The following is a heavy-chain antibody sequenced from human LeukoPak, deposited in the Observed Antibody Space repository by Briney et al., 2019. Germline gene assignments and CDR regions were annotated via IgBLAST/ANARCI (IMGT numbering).Heavy chain of an antibody. J-gene: IGHJ4*02. CDR3: ARDDCSGGSCYLNFDY. Sequence: ASVKVSCKASGYTFTDYYMHWVRQALGQGLEWMGRINPNGGGTNYAQKFQGRVTMTRDTSISTAYMELSRLRSDDTAVYYCARDDCSGGSCYLNFDYWGQGTLVTVSS. D-gene: IGHD2-15*01. CDR1: GYTFTDYY. CDR2: INPNGGGT. V-gene: IGHV1-2*06.